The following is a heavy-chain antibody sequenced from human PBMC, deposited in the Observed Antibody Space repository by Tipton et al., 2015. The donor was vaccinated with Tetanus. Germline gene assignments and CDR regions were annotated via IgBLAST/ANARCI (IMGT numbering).Heavy chain of an antibody. D-gene: IGHD2-21*01. V-gene: IGHV3-21*01. CDR2: INSRSSSI. J-gene: IGHJ4*02. CDR1: GGSITSYY. Sequence: LSLTCNVSGGSITSYYWSWIRQRPGRGLEWVSSINSRSSSIYYADSVKGRFTVSRDNANNSVYLQMNSLRAEDTAIYYCARDPVLGIGTHWGQGTLVTVSS. CDR3: ARDPVLGIGTH.